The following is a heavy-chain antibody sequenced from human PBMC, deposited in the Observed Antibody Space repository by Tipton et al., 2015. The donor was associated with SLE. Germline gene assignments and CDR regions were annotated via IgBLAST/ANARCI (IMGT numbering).Heavy chain of an antibody. CDR3: ASPGYSSSKGAFDI. Sequence: TLSLTCAVYGGSFSGYYWSWIRQPPGKGLEWIGEINHRGSTNYNPSLKSRVTISVDTPKNQFSRKLTSVTAADTAVYYCASPGYSSSKGAFDIWGQGTMVTVSS. CDR2: INHRGST. D-gene: IGHD6-13*01. J-gene: IGHJ3*02. CDR1: GGSFSGYY. V-gene: IGHV4-34*01.